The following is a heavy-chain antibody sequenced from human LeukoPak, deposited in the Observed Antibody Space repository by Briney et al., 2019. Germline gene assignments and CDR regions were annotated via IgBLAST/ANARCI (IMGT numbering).Heavy chain of an antibody. CDR2: LSGYGTST. CDR1: GFSFSSYA. Sequence: GGSLRLSCAASGFSFSSYAMSWVRQAPGKGLEWLSSLSGYGTSTYYGDSVKGRFTISRDNSNNTLYLHMNSLRVEDTAIYYCVKGRSKGASRSSDGLLWGFWGQGALVTVSS. D-gene: IGHD2-2*01. J-gene: IGHJ4*02. CDR3: VKGRSKGASRSSDGLLWGF. V-gene: IGHV3-23*01.